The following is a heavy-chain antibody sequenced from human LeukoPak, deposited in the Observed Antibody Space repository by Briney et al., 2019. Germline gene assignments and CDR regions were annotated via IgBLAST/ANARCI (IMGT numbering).Heavy chain of an antibody. CDR3: ARGVVVPAAPVY. J-gene: IGHJ4*02. V-gene: IGHV3-23*01. CDR1: GFTFSSYA. CDR2: TSTSGGNT. Sequence: PGGSLRLSCAGSGFTFSSYAMTWVRQAPGKGLEWVSVTSTSGGNTYYADSVKGRFTISRDNSKNTLYLQTNSLRAEDTAVYYCARGVVVPAAPVYWGQGTLVTVSS. D-gene: IGHD2-2*01.